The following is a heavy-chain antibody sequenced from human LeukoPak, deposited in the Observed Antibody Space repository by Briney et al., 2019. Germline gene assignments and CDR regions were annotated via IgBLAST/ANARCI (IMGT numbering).Heavy chain of an antibody. Sequence: GGSLRLSCAASGFTFSSYWMTWVRQAPGKGLEWVANIKQDGSERNYVDSVKGRFTISRDNGKNSLYLQMNTLRDEDTAVYYCATGAGCGYWGQGTLVTVSS. CDR3: ATGAGCGY. D-gene: IGHD6-19*01. V-gene: IGHV3-7*03. CDR1: GFTFSSYW. J-gene: IGHJ4*02. CDR2: IKQDGSER.